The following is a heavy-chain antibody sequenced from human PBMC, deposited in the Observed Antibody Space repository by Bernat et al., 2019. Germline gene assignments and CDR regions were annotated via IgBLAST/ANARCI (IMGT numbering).Heavy chain of an antibody. CDR3: ARRFSTVTPQDY. J-gene: IGHJ4*02. D-gene: IGHD4-17*01. V-gene: IGHV5-10-1*03. CDR2: IDPTDSYT. Sequence: EVQLVQSGAEVKKPGESLRISCKGSGYSFTSYWISWVRQMPGKGLEWMGRIDPTDSYTNYSPSFQGHVTISADKSINTAYLQWSSLKPSDTAMYYCARRFSTVTPQDYWGQVTLVTVSS. CDR1: GYSFTSYW.